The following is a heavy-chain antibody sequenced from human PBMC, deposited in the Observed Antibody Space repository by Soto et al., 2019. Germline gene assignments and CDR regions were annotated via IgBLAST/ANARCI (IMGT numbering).Heavy chain of an antibody. CDR2: IYSGGST. V-gene: IGHV3-66*01. J-gene: IGHJ6*02. D-gene: IGHD3-16*02. CDR3: APLGYDYVWVSYLSAYYGMDV. Sequence: EVQLVESGGGLVQPGGSLRLSCAASGFTVSSNYMSWVRQAPGKGLEWVSVIYSGGSTYYADYVKGRFTISRDNSKNTLHLPMNRLRPVDASVYYCAPLGYDYVWVSYLSAYYGMDVWGQGTTVTVSS. CDR1: GFTVSSNY.